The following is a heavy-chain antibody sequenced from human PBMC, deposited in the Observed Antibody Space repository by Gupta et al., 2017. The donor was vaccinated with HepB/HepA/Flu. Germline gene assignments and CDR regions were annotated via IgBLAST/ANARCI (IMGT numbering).Heavy chain of an antibody. Sequence: EVQLVESGGGLVQPGGSLKLTCEASGFLFSDPTIHWVGHVAGKGLEWVGHVRDKVNNYATAYGASVKGRFTISRDDSRNMAYLHMSSLNIDDTATYYCVNTSAFYWGQGTLVIVSS. J-gene: IGHJ4*02. V-gene: IGHV3-73*01. CDR1: GFLFSDPT. D-gene: IGHD6-19*01. CDR3: VNTSAFY. CDR2: VRDKVNNYAT.